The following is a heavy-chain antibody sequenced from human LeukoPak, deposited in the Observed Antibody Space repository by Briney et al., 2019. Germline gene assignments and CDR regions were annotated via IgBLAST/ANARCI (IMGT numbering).Heavy chain of an antibody. V-gene: IGHV1-2*02. D-gene: IGHD3-22*01. J-gene: IGHJ4*02. Sequence: AASVKVSCKASGYTFTGYYMHWVRQAPGQGLEWMGWINPNSGGTNYAQKFQGRVTMTRDTSISTAYMELSRLRSDDTAVYYCARDLPLRHYYDSSGYSYYFDYWGRGTLVTVSS. CDR1: GYTFTGYY. CDR3: ARDLPLRHYYDSSGYSYYFDY. CDR2: INPNSGGT.